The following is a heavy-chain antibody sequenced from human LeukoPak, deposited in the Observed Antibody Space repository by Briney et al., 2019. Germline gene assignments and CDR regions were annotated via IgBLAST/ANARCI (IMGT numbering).Heavy chain of an antibody. D-gene: IGHD3-10*01. V-gene: IGHV1-8*01. J-gene: IGHJ6*02. CDR3: GRVQSGSLLRYGMDV. CDR1: GYTLTTSD. CDR2: MNPNTGHT. Sequence: GASVKVSCTASGYTLTTSDINWVRQATGQGLEWMGWMNPNTGHTGFTQKFQGRVTMTRSISLNTAYMELSSLRSEDTAVYFCGRVQSGSLLRYGMDVWGQGTTVTVSS.